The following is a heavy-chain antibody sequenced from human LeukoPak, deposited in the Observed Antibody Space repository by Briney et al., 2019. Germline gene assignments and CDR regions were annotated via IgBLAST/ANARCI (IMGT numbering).Heavy chain of an antibody. J-gene: IGHJ4*02. CDR3: ARDGGAAGPEDY. V-gene: IGHV4-61*02. CDR1: GGSISSDRYY. CDR2: IYSSGST. Sequence: SGTLSLTCTVSGGSISSDRYYWSWIRQPAGRGLEWIGRIYSSGSTDYNSYLQSRVIISLDTSKNLFSLKLTSVTAADTAVYYCARDGGAAGPEDYWGQGTLVTVSS. D-gene: IGHD3-16*01.